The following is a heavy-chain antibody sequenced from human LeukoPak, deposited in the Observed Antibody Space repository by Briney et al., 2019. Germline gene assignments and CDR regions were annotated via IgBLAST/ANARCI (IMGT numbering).Heavy chain of an antibody. CDR1: GFTFSSYG. V-gene: IGHV3-30*02. CDR3: AKAEWLVIGNFDY. J-gene: IGHJ4*02. D-gene: IGHD6-19*01. CDR2: IRYDGSNK. Sequence: GGSLRLSCAASGFTFSSYGMQWVRQAPGKGLEWVAFIRYDGSNKYYADSVKGRFTISRDNSKNTLYLQMNSLRAEDTAVYYCAKAEWLVIGNFDYWGQGTLVTVSS.